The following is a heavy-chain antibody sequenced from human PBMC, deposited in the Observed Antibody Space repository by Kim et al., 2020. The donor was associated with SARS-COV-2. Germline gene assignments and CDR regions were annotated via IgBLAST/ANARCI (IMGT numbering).Heavy chain of an antibody. CDR3: ASDYCSGGSCYSGYTAMVLDY. D-gene: IGHD2-15*01. CDR2: ISYDGSNK. CDR1: GFTFSSYA. J-gene: IGHJ4*02. Sequence: GGSLRLSCAASGFTFSSYAMHWVRQAPGKGLEWVAVISYDGSNKYYADSVKGRFTISRDNSKNTLYLQMNSLRAEDTAVYYCASDYCSGGSCYSGYTAMVLDYWGPGTLVTVSS. V-gene: IGHV3-30*04.